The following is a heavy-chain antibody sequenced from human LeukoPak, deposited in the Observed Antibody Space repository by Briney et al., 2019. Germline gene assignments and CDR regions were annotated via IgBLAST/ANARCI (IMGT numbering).Heavy chain of an antibody. J-gene: IGHJ1*01. D-gene: IGHD4-17*01. CDR2: ISYDGSNK. Sequence: PGGSLRLSCAASGFTFSSYGMHWVRQAPGKGLEWVAVISYDGSNKYYADSVKGRFTISRDNSKNTLYLQMNSLRAEDTAVYYCAKGDYGDYVEYFQHWGQGTPGHRLL. CDR1: GFTFSSYG. CDR3: AKGDYGDYVEYFQH. V-gene: IGHV3-30*18.